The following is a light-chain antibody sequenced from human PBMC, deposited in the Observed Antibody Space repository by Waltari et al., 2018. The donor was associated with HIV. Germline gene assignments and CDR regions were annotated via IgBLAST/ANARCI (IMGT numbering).Light chain of an antibody. CDR2: EVS. CDR1: NSDVGGYSS. Sequence: SALTQPPSASGSPGQSVTIPCTGTNSDVGGYSSVPWFQQHPGKAPKLMIYEVSKRPSGVPNRFSGSKSGNTAALTVSGLQAEDEADYYCCSYAGTNHFYVFGTGTKVTVL. V-gene: IGLV2-8*01. J-gene: IGLJ1*01. CDR3: CSYAGTNHFYV.